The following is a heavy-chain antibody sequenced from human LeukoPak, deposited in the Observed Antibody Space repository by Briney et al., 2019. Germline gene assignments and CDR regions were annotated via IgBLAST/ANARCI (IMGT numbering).Heavy chain of an antibody. Sequence: RPSETLSLTCAVYGGSFSGYYWSWIRQPPGKGLEWIGEINHSGSTNYNPSLKSRVTISVDTSKNQFSLKLSSVTAADTAVYYCARGRRIFGVVTIGRFDYWGQGTLVTVSP. J-gene: IGHJ4*02. D-gene: IGHD3-3*01. CDR1: GGSFSGYY. V-gene: IGHV4-34*01. CDR2: INHSGST. CDR3: ARGRRIFGVVTIGRFDY.